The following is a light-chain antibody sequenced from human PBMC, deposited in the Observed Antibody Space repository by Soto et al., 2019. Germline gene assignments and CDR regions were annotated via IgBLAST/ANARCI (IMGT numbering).Light chain of an antibody. CDR1: SSDVGGYNY. Sequence: QSALTQPASVSGSPGQSITISCTGTSSDVGGYNYVSWYQYHPGKAPKLKIYDVNNRPSGVSNRFSGSKSGNTASLTISGLQAEDEADYYCSSYTGSSTLLVFGGGTKLTVL. J-gene: IGLJ2*01. CDR3: SSYTGSSTLLV. CDR2: DVN. V-gene: IGLV2-14*03.